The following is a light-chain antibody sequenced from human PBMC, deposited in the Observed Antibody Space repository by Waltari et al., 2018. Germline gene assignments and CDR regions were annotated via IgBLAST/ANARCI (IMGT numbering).Light chain of an antibody. J-gene: IGKJ1*01. V-gene: IGKV1-9*01. CDR1: QGISNY. CDR2: TAS. CDR3: QQLNSYPRT. Sequence: IPLTQSPSSLFASVGDRVPITCRATQGISNYLALYQQKPGKAPKLLISTASTLQSGVPSRFSGSGSGTDWTQTISSLQPEDFATYYCQQLNSYPRTFGEGTKVQIK.